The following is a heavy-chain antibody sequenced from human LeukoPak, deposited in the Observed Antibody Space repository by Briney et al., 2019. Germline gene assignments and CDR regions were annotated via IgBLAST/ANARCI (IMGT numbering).Heavy chain of an antibody. V-gene: IGHV3-23*01. D-gene: IGHD3-3*01. Sequence: GGSLRLSCEASGFTFNTCAMSWGRQAPGKGLELVSAISESGSGTYYAESVKGRFTISRANSKNTLYLQMNSLRVDDTALYYCAKGVFGVNRAFDYWGQGTLVTVSS. CDR3: AKGVFGVNRAFDY. CDR2: ISESGSGT. J-gene: IGHJ4*02. CDR1: GFTFNTCA.